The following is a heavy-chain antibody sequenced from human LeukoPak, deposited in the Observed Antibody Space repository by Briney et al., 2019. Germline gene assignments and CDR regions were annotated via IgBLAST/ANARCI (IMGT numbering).Heavy chain of an antibody. D-gene: IGHD3-3*01. CDR3: ARENDFWSGYSYFDY. CDR1: GFTFSSYW. CDR2: IKQDGSEK. V-gene: IGHV3-7*01. J-gene: IGHJ4*02. Sequence: GGSLRLSCAASGFTFSSYWMSWVRQAPGKGLEWVANIKQDGSEKYYVDSVKGLFTISRDNAKNSLYLQMNSLRAEDTAVYYCARENDFWSGYSYFDYWGQGNPGHRLL.